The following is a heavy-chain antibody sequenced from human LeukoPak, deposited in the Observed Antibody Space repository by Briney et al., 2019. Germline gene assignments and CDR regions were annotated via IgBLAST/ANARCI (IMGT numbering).Heavy chain of an antibody. V-gene: IGHV4-39*01. Sequence: ASETLSLTCTVSGGSISSNRYYWGWVRQPPGKGLEWIGSIYYSGSTYNNPSLKSRVTISVDTSKNQFSLKLSSVTAADTAVYYCARLGLYPSVRNRFDPWGQGTLVTVSS. CDR3: ARLGLYPSVRNRFDP. CDR1: GGSISSNRYY. D-gene: IGHD4-17*01. J-gene: IGHJ5*02. CDR2: IYYSGST.